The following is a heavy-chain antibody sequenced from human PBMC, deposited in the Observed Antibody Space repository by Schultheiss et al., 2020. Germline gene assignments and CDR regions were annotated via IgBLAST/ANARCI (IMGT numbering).Heavy chain of an antibody. CDR2: IYYSGST. V-gene: IGHV4-59*01. J-gene: IGHJ3*02. CDR1: GGSISSYY. D-gene: IGHD2-2*01. Sequence: GSLRLSCTVSGGSISSYYWSWIRQPPGKGLEWIGYIYYSGSTNYNPSLKSRVTISVDTSKNQFSLKLSSVTAADTAVYYCARVDAMEGGHAFDIWGQGTMVTVS. CDR3: ARVDAMEGGHAFDI.